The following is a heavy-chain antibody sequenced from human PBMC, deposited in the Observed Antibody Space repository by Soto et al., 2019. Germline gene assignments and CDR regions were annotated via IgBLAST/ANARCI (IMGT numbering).Heavy chain of an antibody. J-gene: IGHJ3*02. CDR2: ISYDGSNK. CDR3: ARDLRTDTIGDAFDI. Sequence: PGGSLRLSCAASGFTFSSYAMHWVRQAPGKGLEWVAVISYDGSNKYYADSVKGRFTISRDNSKNTLYLQMNSLRAEDTAVYYCARDLRTDTIGDAFDIWGQGTMVTVSS. CDR1: GFTFSSYA. D-gene: IGHD3-10*01. V-gene: IGHV3-30-3*01.